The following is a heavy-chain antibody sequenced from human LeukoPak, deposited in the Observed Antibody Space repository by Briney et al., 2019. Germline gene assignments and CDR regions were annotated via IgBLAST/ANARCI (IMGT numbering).Heavy chain of an antibody. CDR2: INPNSGDT. V-gene: IGHV1-2*02. D-gene: IGHD3-10*01. J-gene: IGHJ4*02. Sequence: ASVKVSCKASGYTFTVYYLTWVRQAPGQGLEWMGRINPNSGDTRIAQKFQGRVTMTRDTSISTAYMDLIRLTSDDTAMYFCARFRPNSAYGGIDYWGQGTLVTVSS. CDR1: GYTFTVYY. CDR3: ARFRPNSAYGGIDY.